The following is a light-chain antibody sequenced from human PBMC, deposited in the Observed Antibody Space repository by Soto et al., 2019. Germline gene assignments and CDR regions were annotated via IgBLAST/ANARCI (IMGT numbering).Light chain of an antibody. V-gene: IGLV2-14*01. Sequence: QSVLTQPASVSGSPGQSITISCTGTSSDVGNYNYVSWFQQRPDKAPKLMIYGVSSRPSGVSNRFSGSKSGNTASLTISGLQAEDEADYYCTSYTNSSTYVFGTGTKVT. J-gene: IGLJ1*01. CDR2: GVS. CDR3: TSYTNSSTYV. CDR1: SSDVGNYNY.